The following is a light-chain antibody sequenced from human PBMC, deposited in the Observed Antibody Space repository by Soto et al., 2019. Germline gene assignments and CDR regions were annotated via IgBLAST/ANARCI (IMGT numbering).Light chain of an antibody. CDR1: QSISRW. CDR3: QQYHTSPWT. CDR2: EAS. J-gene: IGKJ1*01. V-gene: IGKV1-5*03. Sequence: DIQMTHSPSSLSASFGDSVIITCRASQSISRWLAWFEQEPGRAPKLLITEASNLEGGVPSRFSGSGYGTEFTLTINNVQPDDFATYYCQQYHTSPWTFGQGTKVDIK.